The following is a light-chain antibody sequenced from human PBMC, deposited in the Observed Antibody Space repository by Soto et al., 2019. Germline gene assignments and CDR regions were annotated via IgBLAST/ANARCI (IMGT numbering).Light chain of an antibody. V-gene: IGKV1-5*03. Sequence: DIQMTQSPSTLSASVGDRVTITCRASQSISSWLAWYQQKPGKAPKLLIYKASSLESGVPSRFSGIGSGTEFTLTISSLQPDDCATYYCQQFNNYPWTFGQGTKV. J-gene: IGKJ1*01. CDR3: QQFNNYPWT. CDR2: KAS. CDR1: QSISSW.